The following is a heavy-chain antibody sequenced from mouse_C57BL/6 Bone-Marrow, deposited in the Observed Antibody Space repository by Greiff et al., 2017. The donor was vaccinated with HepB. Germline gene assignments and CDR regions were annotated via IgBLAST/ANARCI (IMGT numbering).Heavy chain of an antibody. Sequence: VKLMASGAELAKPGASVKMSCKATGYTFTSNWMYWLKQRPGQGLEWIGNINPSTGYTEYNQKFKDKATLTADKSSSTAYMQLSSLTSEDSAVYYCTRDRHYAMDYWGQGTAVTVSS. CDR1: GYTFTSNW. J-gene: IGHJ4*01. V-gene: IGHV1-7*01. CDR3: TRDRHYAMDY. CDR2: INPSTGYT. D-gene: IGHD2-14*01.